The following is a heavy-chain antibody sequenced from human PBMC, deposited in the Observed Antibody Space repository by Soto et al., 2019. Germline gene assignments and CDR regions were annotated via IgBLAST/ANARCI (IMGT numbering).Heavy chain of an antibody. CDR3: AKDAVPYTGKWDWFDS. Sequence: VQLLESGGGLVQPGGSLTLSCAASRFTFSDFAMSWVRQAPGKGLEWVSSIGGGGTDTYYADSVKGRFTISRDNSKNTLYLQMDSLRDEDTAVYYCAKDAVPYTGKWDWFDSWGQGTLVIVSS. CDR1: RFTFSDFA. J-gene: IGHJ5*01. V-gene: IGHV3-23*01. CDR2: IGGGGTDT. D-gene: IGHD3-16*01.